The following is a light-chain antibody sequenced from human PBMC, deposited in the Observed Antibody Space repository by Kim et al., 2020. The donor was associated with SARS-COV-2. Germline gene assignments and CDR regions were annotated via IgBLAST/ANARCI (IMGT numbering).Light chain of an antibody. V-gene: IGLV2-14*03. CDR3: SSYTCTSTVL. J-gene: IGLJ2*01. CDR1: SSDVGGYNY. CDR2: DVS. Sequence: GQSFTISCIGTSSDVGGYNYVSWYQQHPGKAPKLMIYDVSNRPSGVSNRFSGSKSGNTASLTISGLQAEDEADYYGSSYTCTSTVLSGAGTKLPVL.